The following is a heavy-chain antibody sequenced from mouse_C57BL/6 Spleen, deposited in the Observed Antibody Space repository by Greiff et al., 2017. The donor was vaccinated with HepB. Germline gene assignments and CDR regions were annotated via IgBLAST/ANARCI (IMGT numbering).Heavy chain of an antibody. CDR2: ISSGSSTI. D-gene: IGHD2-1*01. CDR3: ATIYYGNYDAMDY. J-gene: IGHJ4*01. V-gene: IGHV5-17*01. CDR1: GFTFSDYG. Sequence: EVQLVESGGGLVKPGGSLKLSCAASGFTFSDYGMHWVRQAPEKGLEWVAYISSGSSTIYYAGTVKGRFTISRDNAKNTLFLQMTSLRSEDTAMYYCATIYYGNYDAMDYWGQGTSVTVSS.